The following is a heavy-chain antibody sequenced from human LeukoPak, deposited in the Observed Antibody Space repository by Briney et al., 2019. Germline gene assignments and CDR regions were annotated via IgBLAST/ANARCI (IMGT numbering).Heavy chain of an antibody. CDR2: IIPIFGTA. CDR1: GGTFISYA. Sequence: SVKVSCKASGGTFISYAISWVREAPGEGLEWMGWIIPIFGTANYAQKFQGRVTITADESTSTAYMGLSSLRSEDTAAYYCARATYLSGDYRGWFDPWGQGTLVTVSS. CDR3: ARATYLSGDYRGWFDP. V-gene: IGHV1-69*13. D-gene: IGHD4-17*01. J-gene: IGHJ5*02.